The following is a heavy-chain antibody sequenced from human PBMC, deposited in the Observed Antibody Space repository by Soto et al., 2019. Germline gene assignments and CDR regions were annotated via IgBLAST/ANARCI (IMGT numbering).Heavy chain of an antibody. Sequence: GASVKVSCKASGGTFSSYTISWVRQAPGQGLEWMGRIIPILGIANYAQKFQGRVTITADKSTSTAYMELSSLRSEDTAVYYCARDQKNVVVVAATPYWFDPCGQGTLVPVSS. J-gene: IGHJ5*02. CDR3: ARDQKNVVVVAATPYWFDP. D-gene: IGHD2-15*01. V-gene: IGHV1-69*04. CDR2: IIPILGIA. CDR1: GGTFSSYT.